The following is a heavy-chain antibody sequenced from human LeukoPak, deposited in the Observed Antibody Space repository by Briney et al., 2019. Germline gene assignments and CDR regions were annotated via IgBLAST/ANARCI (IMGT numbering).Heavy chain of an antibody. CDR1: GFTFSSFA. J-gene: IGHJ4*02. CDR3: ARLAYCGGDCY. V-gene: IGHV3-23*01. CDR2: ISGSGGAA. Sequence: GGSLRLSCAASGFTFSSFAMSWVRLAPGKGLEWVSGISGSGGAAYYADSVKGRFTISRDNSKNTLYLQMNSLRAEDTAVYYCARLAYCGGDCYWGQGTLVTVSS. D-gene: IGHD2-21*02.